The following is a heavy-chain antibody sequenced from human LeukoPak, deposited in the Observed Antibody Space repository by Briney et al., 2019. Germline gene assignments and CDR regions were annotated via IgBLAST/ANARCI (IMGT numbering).Heavy chain of an antibody. D-gene: IGHD2-2*01. CDR1: GFTFSSYG. V-gene: IGHV3-30*02. CDR3: ARAETRVVPAAPFDY. J-gene: IGHJ4*02. Sequence: GGSLRLSCAASGFTFSSYGMHWVRQAPGKGLEWVAFIRYDGSNKYYADSVKGRFTISRDNSKNTLYLQMNSLRAEDTAVYYCARAETRVVPAAPFDYWGQGTLVTVSS. CDR2: IRYDGSNK.